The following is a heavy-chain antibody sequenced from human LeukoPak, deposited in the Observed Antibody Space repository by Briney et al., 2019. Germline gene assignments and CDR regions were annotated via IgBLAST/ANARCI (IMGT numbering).Heavy chain of an antibody. CDR3: ARGLRNYYGSGYFDY. Sequence: PGGSLRLSCAASGFTFSSYAMHWVRQAPGKGLEWVAVISYDGSNKYYADSVKGRFTISRDNSKNTLYLQMNSLRAEDTAVYYCARGLRNYYGSGYFDYWDQGTLVTVSS. D-gene: IGHD3-10*01. V-gene: IGHV3-30*01. J-gene: IGHJ4*02. CDR2: ISYDGSNK. CDR1: GFTFSSYA.